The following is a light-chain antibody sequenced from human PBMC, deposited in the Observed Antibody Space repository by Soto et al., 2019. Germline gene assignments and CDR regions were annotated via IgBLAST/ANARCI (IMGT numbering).Light chain of an antibody. CDR3: QQYYNYPQT. CDR1: EEIRGH. Sequence: AIRMTQSPSSISASIGDRVSITCRANEEIRGHLAWYQQKPGKAPTLLIYAASTLQSGVPSRFSASGSETEFSLTITGLQSDDFAIYYCQQYYNYPQTFGQGTKVDVK. V-gene: IGKV1-8*01. CDR2: AAS. J-gene: IGKJ1*01.